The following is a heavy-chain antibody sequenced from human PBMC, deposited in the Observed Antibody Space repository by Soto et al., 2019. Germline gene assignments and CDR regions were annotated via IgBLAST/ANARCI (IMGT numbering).Heavy chain of an antibody. D-gene: IGHD5-18*01. J-gene: IGHJ4*02. CDR3: ARPFTGIQPSDY. Sequence: GGSLRLSCAASGFTFSSYEMNWVRQAPGKGLEWVSYISSSGSTIYYADSVKGRFTISRDNAKNSLYLQMNSLRAEDTAVYYCARPFTGIQPSDYWGQGTLVTVSS. CDR2: ISSSGSTI. V-gene: IGHV3-48*03. CDR1: GFTFSSYE.